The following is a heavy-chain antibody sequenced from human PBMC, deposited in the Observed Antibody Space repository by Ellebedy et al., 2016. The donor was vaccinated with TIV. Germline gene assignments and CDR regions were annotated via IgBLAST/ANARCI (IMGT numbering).Heavy chain of an antibody. J-gene: IGHJ4*02. CDR3: ARVNYDSGSYALDY. V-gene: IGHV3-53*01. CDR2: IYSGERA. Sequence: GESLKISXTVSGVSISDNYMIWIRQAPGKGLEWVSVIYSGERASYADSVKGRFTISRDNSNNMLSLQMNNLKFEGSALYYCARVNYDSGSYALDYWGQGTQVTVSS. CDR1: GVSISDNY. D-gene: IGHD3-10*01.